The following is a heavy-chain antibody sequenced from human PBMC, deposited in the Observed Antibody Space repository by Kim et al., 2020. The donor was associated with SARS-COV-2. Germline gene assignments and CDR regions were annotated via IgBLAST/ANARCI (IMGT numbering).Heavy chain of an antibody. CDR3: ARGIFGVVPAHFDY. CDR2: ISSSGSTI. D-gene: IGHD3-3*01. J-gene: IGHJ4*02. V-gene: IGHV3-48*03. Sequence: GGSLRLSCAASGFTFSSYEMNWVRQAPGKGLEWVSYISSSGSTIYYADSVKGRFTISRDNAKNSLYLQMNSLRAEDTAVYYCARGIFGVVPAHFDYWGQGTLVTVSS. CDR1: GFTFSSYE.